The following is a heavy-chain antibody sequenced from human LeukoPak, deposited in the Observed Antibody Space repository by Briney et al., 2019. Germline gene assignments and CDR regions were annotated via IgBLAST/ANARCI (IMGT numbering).Heavy chain of an antibody. V-gene: IGHV1-18*01. CDR1: GYTFTSYG. CDR2: ISAYNGNT. J-gene: IGHJ6*03. CDR3: PRRGGKNYGDYVLYYYYMDV. Sequence: GASVNVSCKASGYTFTSYGINWVRQAPGQGLEWMGWISAYNGNTNYAQNLQGRVTMTTDTYTSTAYMELRSLRSDDTAVYYCPRRGGKNYGDYVLYYYYMDVWGKGTTVTISS. D-gene: IGHD4-17*01.